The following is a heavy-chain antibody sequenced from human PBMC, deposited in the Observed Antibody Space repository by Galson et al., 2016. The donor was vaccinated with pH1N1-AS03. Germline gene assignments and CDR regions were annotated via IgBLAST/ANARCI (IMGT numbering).Heavy chain of an antibody. V-gene: IGHV4-59*08. CDR1: HGSVSNHY. CDR2: IYYSGST. J-gene: IGHJ4*02. CDR3: ARHGRPHSGVLTALTAFDY. D-gene: IGHD3-9*01. Sequence: SETLSLTCTVSHGSVSNHYWTWIRQPPGKGLEWIGYIYYSGSTNYHPSLRSRLTISLDASKNQISLELSSVTAADTAVYYCARHGRPHSGVLTALTAFDYWGPGALVTVSS.